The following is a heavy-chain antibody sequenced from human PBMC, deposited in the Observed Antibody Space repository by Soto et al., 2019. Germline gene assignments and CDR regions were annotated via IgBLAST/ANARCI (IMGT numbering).Heavy chain of an antibody. D-gene: IGHD5-18*01. CDR2: IYYSGST. V-gene: IGHV4-30-4*01. CDR3: ARGLGYSYGFDY. CDR1: GGSISSGDYY. J-gene: IGHJ4*02. Sequence: PSETLSLTCTVSGGSISSGDYYWSWIRQPPGKGLEWIGYIYYSGSTYYNPSLKSRVTISVDTSKNQFSLKLSSVTAADTAVYYCARGLGYSYGFDYWGQGTLVTVSS.